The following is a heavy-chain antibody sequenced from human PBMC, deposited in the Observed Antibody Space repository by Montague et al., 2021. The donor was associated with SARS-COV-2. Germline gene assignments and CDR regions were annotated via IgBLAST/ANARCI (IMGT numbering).Heavy chain of an antibody. J-gene: IGHJ6*02. V-gene: IGHV3-23*01. Sequence: SLRLSCPASGFTFSSYAMSWVRQAPGKGLEWVSAISGSGGSTYYADSVKGRFTISRDNSKNTLYLQMNSLRAEDTAVYYCAKDWGIVAHTTRDYYYYYGMDVWGQGTTVTVSS. D-gene: IGHD3-16*01. CDR2: ISGSGGST. CDR1: GFTFSSYA. CDR3: AKDWGIVAHTTRDYYYYYGMDV.